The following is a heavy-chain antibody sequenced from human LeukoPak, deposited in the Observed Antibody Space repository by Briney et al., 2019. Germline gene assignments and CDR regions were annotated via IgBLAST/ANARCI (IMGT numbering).Heavy chain of an antibody. D-gene: IGHD1-26*01. CDR1: GFTFSSYA. V-gene: IGHV3-23*01. CDR2: ISGSGGST. CDR3: AKTDLVMSYYYYMDV. Sequence: PGGSLRLSCAASGFTFSSYAMSWVRQAPGKGLEWVSAISGSGGSTYYADSVKGRFTISRDSSKNTLYLQMNSLRAEDTAVYYCAKTDLVMSYYYYMDVWGKGTTVTVS. J-gene: IGHJ6*03.